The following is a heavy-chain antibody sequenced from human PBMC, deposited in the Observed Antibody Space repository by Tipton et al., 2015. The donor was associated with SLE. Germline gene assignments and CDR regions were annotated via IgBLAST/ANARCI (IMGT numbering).Heavy chain of an antibody. D-gene: IGHD3-16*01. CDR2: INGDGVTT. Sequence: SLRLSCAASGLTFSTYGMTWVRQAPGKGLEWVSLINGDGVTTYYADSVKGRFAISRDNAKNSLYLQMNNLRAVDTAVYYCARECTLRLGFYLWGRGTLVTVSS. V-gene: IGHV3-23*01. J-gene: IGHJ2*01. CDR1: GLTFSTYG. CDR3: ARECTLRLGFYL.